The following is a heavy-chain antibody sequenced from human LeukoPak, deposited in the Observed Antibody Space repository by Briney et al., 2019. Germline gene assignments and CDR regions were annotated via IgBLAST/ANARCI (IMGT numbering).Heavy chain of an antibody. Sequence: ASVKVSCKASGHTFINYGISWVRQAPGQGLEWMGWISAYNGNTNYAQKLQGRVTMTTDTSTSTAYMELRSLRSDDTAVYYCARGGGVSGYSFDAFDIWGQGTMVTVSS. CDR3: ARGGGVSGYSFDAFDI. CDR1: GHTFINYG. V-gene: IGHV1-18*01. CDR2: ISAYNGNT. D-gene: IGHD3-22*01. J-gene: IGHJ3*02.